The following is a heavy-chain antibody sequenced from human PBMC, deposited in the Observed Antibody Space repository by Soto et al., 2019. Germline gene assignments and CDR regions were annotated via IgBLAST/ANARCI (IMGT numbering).Heavy chain of an antibody. J-gene: IGHJ4*02. CDR2: IKYSGTT. CDR1: GGSISSSRLP. V-gene: IGHV4-39*01. D-gene: IGHD6-6*01. Sequence: SQTLSLTWTVSGGSISSSRLPWRWILQPPGKGLEWIASIKYSGTTFYNPSLKSRVTLSVDTSKNQFALKLSSVTAAETAVYYCARSSIEHRVFMYPFDFWGQGTRVT. CDR3: ARSSIEHRVFMYPFDF.